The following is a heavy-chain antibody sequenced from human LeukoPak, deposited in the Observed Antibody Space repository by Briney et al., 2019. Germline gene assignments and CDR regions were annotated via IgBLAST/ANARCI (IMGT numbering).Heavy chain of an antibody. CDR3: AKSYFSSRGLGGPFDY. Sequence: GGSLRLSCAASGFTFDDYAMHWVRQAPGKGLEWASGISWNSGSIGYADSVKGRFTISRDNAKNSLYLQMNSLRAEDMALYYCAKSYFSSRGLGGPFDYWGQGTLVTVSS. J-gene: IGHJ4*02. D-gene: IGHD3-10*01. CDR2: ISWNSGSI. CDR1: GFTFDDYA. V-gene: IGHV3-9*03.